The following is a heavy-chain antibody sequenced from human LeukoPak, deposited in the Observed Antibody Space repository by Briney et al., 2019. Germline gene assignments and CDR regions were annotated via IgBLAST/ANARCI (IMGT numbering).Heavy chain of an antibody. CDR1: GGSFSGYY. CDR2: IYTSGST. D-gene: IGHD6-13*01. J-gene: IGHJ2*01. V-gene: IGHV4-59*10. CDR3: ARGIAAAGDYWYFDL. Sequence: SETLSLTCAVYGGSFSGYYWSWIRQPPGKGLEWIGRIYTSGSTNYNPSLKSRVTMSVDTSKNQFSLKLSSVTPEDTAVYYCARGIAAAGDYWYFDLWGRGTLVTVSS.